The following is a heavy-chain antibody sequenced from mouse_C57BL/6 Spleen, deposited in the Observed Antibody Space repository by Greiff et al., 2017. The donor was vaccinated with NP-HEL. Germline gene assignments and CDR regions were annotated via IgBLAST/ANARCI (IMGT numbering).Heavy chain of an antibody. CDR3: AGAYFSTTVVAGGYFDY. CDR2: IDPSDSYT. Sequence: VQLQQSGAELVKPGASVKLSCKASGYTFTSYWMQWVKQRPGQGLEWIGEIDPSDSYTNYNQKFKGKATLTVDTSSSTAYMQLSSLTSEDSAVYYCAGAYFSTTVVAGGYFDYWGQGTTLTVSS. V-gene: IGHV1-50*01. D-gene: IGHD1-1*01. J-gene: IGHJ2*01. CDR1: GYTFTSYW.